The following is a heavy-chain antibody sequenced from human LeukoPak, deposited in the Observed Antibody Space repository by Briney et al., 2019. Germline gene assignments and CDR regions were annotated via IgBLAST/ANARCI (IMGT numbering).Heavy chain of an antibody. CDR2: NYYSGST. V-gene: IGHV4-59*01. Sequence: RSETLSLNCTVSGVSIRSDCWSCMRQPTGKGLEWIGYNYYSGSTNYSPSLRSRVTISVDMSKNQFSLNLSSVPAADPAVYYCAREREGLENSGWPYYFDYWGQGTLVTVSS. D-gene: IGHD6-19*01. CDR1: GVSIRSDC. CDR3: AREREGLENSGWPYYFDY. J-gene: IGHJ4*02.